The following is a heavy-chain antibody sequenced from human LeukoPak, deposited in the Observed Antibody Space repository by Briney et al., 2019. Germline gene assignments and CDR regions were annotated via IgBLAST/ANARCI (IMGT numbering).Heavy chain of an antibody. Sequence: GGSLRLSCAASGFTFSSYAMSWVRQAPGQGPEWVANIRQDESERYFADSVKGRFTISRDNAKKSVYLHMSSLRAEDTALYYCARLSAYYYGSYFYYYMDVWGKGTTVTVSS. D-gene: IGHD3-10*01. J-gene: IGHJ6*03. CDR1: GFTFSSYA. CDR3: ARLSAYYYGSYFYYYMDV. V-gene: IGHV3-7*01. CDR2: IRQDESER.